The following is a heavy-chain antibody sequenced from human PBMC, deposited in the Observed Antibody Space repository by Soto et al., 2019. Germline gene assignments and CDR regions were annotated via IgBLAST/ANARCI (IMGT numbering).Heavy chain of an antibody. CDR2: IIPIFGTA. D-gene: IGHD3-3*01. CDR3: ARGSYDFWSGYYSGAAHDWYDP. J-gene: IGHJ5*02. Sequence: SVKVSCKASGGTFSSYAISWVRQAPGQGLEWMGGIIPIFGTANYAQKFQGRVTITADESTSTAYMELSSLRSEDTAVYYCARGSYDFWSGYYSGAAHDWYDPRGQRSLVIGSS. CDR1: GGTFSSYA. V-gene: IGHV1-69*13.